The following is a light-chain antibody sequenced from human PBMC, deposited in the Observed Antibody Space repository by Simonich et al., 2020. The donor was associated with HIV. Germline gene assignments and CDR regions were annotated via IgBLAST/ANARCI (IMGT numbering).Light chain of an antibody. V-gene: IGKV1-9*01. CDR1: QSISSY. J-gene: IGKJ5*01. Sequence: DIQMTQSPSSLSASVGDRVTVSCRASQSISSYLNWYQQKPGKAPKLLIYAASSLQRGVPSRFSGSASGTDFTLTISSLQPEDFATYYCQQLNSYRTFGQGTRLEIK. CDR3: QQLNSYRT. CDR2: AAS.